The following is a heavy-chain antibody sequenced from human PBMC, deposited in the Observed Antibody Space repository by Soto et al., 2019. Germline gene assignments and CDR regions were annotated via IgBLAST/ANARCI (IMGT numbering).Heavy chain of an antibody. V-gene: IGHV4-31*03. CDR2: IYYSGST. CDR3: ARSTRVSSSTYEY. Sequence: SETLSLTCTVSGGSISSGGYYWSWIRQHPGKGLEWIGYIYYSGSTYYNPSLKSRVTISVDTSKNQFSLKLSSVTAADTAVSYCARSTRVSSSTYEYWGQGNLVTVCS. D-gene: IGHD6-6*01. J-gene: IGHJ4*02. CDR1: GGSISSGGYY.